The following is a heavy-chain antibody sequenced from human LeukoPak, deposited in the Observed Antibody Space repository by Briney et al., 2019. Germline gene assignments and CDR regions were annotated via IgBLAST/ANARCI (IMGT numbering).Heavy chain of an antibody. J-gene: IGHJ5*02. CDR3: ARDNRVSRRGWFDP. V-gene: IGHV3-66*01. Sequence: GGSLRLSCAASGFTVSTNYMSWVRQAPGKGLEWVSVVYSGGSTYYADSVKDRFTISRDKSKNTLYLQMNSLRAEDTAVYYCARDNRVSRRGWFDPWGQGTLVTVSS. CDR2: VYSGGST. CDR1: GFTVSTNY.